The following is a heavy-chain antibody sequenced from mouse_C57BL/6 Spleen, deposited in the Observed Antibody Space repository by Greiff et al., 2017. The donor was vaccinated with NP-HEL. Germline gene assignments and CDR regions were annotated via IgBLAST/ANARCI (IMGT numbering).Heavy chain of an antibody. D-gene: IGHD1-1*01. J-gene: IGHJ2*01. Sequence: QVQLQQSGPELVKPGASVKISFKASGYSFTSYYIHWVKQRPGQGLEWIGWIYPGSGNTKYNEKFKGKATLTADTSSSTAYMQLSSLTSEDSAVYYCARGPHYYGSSFDYWGQGTTLTVSS. V-gene: IGHV1-66*01. CDR2: IYPGSGNT. CDR3: ARGPHYYGSSFDY. CDR1: GYSFTSYY.